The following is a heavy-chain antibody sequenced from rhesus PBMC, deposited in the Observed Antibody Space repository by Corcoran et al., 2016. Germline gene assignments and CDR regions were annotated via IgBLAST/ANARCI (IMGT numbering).Heavy chain of an antibody. CDR1: GASFSRYW. J-gene: IGHJ4*01. CDR2: INGNSGST. D-gene: IGHD3-28*01. CDR3: ARYSYGSGYWDY. Sequence: QVQLQESGSGLVKPSETLSLTCAAAGASFSRYWCVWIRQRPGKGLEWIGEINGNSGSTNYNPSLKSRVTMSKDASKNQFSLKLSSVTAADTAVYYCARYSYGSGYWDYWGQGVLVTVSS. V-gene: IGHV4-80*01.